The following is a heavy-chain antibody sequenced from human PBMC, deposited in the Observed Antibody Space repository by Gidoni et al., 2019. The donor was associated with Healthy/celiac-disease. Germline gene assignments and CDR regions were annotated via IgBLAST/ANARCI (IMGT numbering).Heavy chain of an antibody. Sequence: EVQLVESGGGLVKPGGSLRLSCAASGFTFSNAWMNWVRQAPGKGLEWVGRIKSKTDGGTTDYAAPVKGRFTISRDDSKNTLYLQMNSLKTEDTAVYYCTTDPTGTGRDYYYGMDVWGQGTTVTVSS. D-gene: IGHD1-1*01. CDR3: TTDPTGTGRDYYYGMDV. CDR2: IKSKTDGGTT. J-gene: IGHJ6*02. V-gene: IGHV3-15*07. CDR1: GFTFSNAW.